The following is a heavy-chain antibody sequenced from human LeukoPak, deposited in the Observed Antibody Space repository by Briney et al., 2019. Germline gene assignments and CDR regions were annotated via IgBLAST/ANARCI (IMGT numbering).Heavy chain of an antibody. J-gene: IGHJ4*02. CDR3: ARTSVGAAAGTVYYGY. D-gene: IGHD6-13*01. V-gene: IGHV1-18*01. CDR1: GYTFTSYG. CDR2: ISAYNGNT. Sequence: ASVKVSCKASGYTFTSYGISWVRQAPGQGLEWMGWISAYNGNTNYAQKLQGRVTMTTDTSTSTAYMELRSLRSDATAVYYCARTSVGAAAGTVYYGYWGQGTLVTVSS.